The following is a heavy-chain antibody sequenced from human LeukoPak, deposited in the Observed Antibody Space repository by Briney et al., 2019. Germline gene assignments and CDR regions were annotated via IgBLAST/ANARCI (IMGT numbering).Heavy chain of an antibody. CDR3: ARARGDYVGCCWFDP. D-gene: IGHD4-17*01. Sequence: PSETLSLTCTVSGASITSSGYYWGWIRQPPGKGLEWIGTIHHSGSTYYNPSLKSRVTISVDKSKNQFSLKLSSVTAADTAVYYCARARGDYVGCCWFDPWGQGTLVTVSS. CDR1: GASITSSGYY. V-gene: IGHV4-39*07. CDR2: IHHSGST. J-gene: IGHJ5*02.